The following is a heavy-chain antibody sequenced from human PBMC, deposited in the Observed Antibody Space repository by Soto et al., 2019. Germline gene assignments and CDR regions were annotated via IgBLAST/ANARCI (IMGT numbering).Heavy chain of an antibody. D-gene: IGHD4-17*01. CDR3: ARTLYGDNVDH. Sequence: QVQLVQSGAEVKKPGASVKVSCKASGYTFTSYDINWVRQATGQGLEWMGWMNPNSGNTGYPQKFQGRATMSRNTAISTADMEMSSPGSEAPAWDYCARTLYGDNVDHWAQGTLVTVSS. CDR1: GYTFTSYD. V-gene: IGHV1-8*01. CDR2: MNPNSGNT. J-gene: IGHJ4*02.